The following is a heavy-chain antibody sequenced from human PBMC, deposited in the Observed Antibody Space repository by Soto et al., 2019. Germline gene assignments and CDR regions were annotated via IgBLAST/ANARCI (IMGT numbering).Heavy chain of an antibody. Sequence: SQTLSLPCAISGGSVSSNSSAWNFIRQSPSRGLEWLGRTYYRSKWYNDYAVSVKSRITINPDTSKNQFSLQLNSVTPEDTAVYYCARGSNWNYAEVDYWGQGTLVTVSS. D-gene: IGHD1-7*01. CDR3: ARGSNWNYAEVDY. V-gene: IGHV6-1*01. CDR2: TYYRSKWYN. J-gene: IGHJ4*02. CDR1: GGSVSSNSSA.